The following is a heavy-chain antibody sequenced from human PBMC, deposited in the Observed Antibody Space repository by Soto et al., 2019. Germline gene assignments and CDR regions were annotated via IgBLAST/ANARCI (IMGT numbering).Heavy chain of an antibody. V-gene: IGHV1-69*01. CDR2: IIPIFGAA. Sequence: QVQLVQSGAEVKKPGSSVTVSCKTSGGMFSNYAISWVLQAPGHGREWMGGIIPIFGAANYAQKFEGRVTFTADASTSTAYMEISSRRSDDTSVYYCARVAQELVWSWFVPWGPGTLVTVS. CDR1: GGMFSNYA. J-gene: IGHJ5*02. CDR3: ARVAQELVWSWFVP. D-gene: IGHD6-13*01.